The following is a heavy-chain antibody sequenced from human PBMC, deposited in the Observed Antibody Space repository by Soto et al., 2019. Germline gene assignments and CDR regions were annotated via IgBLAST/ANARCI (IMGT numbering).Heavy chain of an antibody. D-gene: IGHD3-10*01. CDR3: AKGRGGSGSLTPRVDF. V-gene: IGHV3-23*01. CDR2: ISGGGDTT. CDR1: GFTFNNYA. Sequence: EVQLLESGGGLVQPGGSLRLSCAASGFTFNNYAMTWVRQAPGKGLEWVSAISGGGDTTSYADSVTGRFTVSRDGSKNPLYLEMSSLRAEDTALYYCAKGRGGSGSLTPRVDFWGQGTLVTFSS. J-gene: IGHJ4*02.